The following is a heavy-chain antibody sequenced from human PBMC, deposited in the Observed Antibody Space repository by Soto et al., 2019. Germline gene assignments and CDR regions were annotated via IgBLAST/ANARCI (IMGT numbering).Heavy chain of an antibody. Sequence: QITLKESGPPLVKPTQTLTLTCSFSGFSLSTSGVGVGWIRQPPGKALEWLALIYWDDEKRYSPSLRSRLTTTKDTSXXQXVXXMTRMDPVDTATYYCAHRGSGCGGGICYGWAYFDYWGQGVLVTVSS. CDR2: IYWDDEK. J-gene: IGHJ4*02. V-gene: IGHV2-5*02. CDR1: GFSLSTSGVG. CDR3: AHRGSGCGGGICYGWAYFDY. D-gene: IGHD2-15*01.